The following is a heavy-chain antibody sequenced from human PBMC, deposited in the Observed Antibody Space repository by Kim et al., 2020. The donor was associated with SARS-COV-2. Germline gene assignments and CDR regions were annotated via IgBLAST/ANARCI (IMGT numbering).Heavy chain of an antibody. J-gene: IGHJ4*02. CDR2: DGRTT. CDR3: VRRMPSY. V-gene: IGHV3-74*01. Sequence: DGRTTTYADSVKGRFTITRDNAKNTVYLQLNSLRVDDPAVYYCVRRMPSYWGQGALVTVSS. D-gene: IGHD2-2*01.